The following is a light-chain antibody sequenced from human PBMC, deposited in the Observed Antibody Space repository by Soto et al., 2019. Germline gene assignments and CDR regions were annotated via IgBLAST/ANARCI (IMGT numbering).Light chain of an antibody. V-gene: IGLV1-51*01. Sequence: QSVLPQPPAVSAAPGQTVTISCSGTSSNIGKTFVSWYQHLPGTAPKLLIYDNYKRPSGIPDRFSGSKSGTSATLGITGLQTGDEADYYCAAWDTSLHALILGGGTKVTVL. CDR1: SSNIGKTF. CDR2: DNY. J-gene: IGLJ2*01. CDR3: AAWDTSLHALI.